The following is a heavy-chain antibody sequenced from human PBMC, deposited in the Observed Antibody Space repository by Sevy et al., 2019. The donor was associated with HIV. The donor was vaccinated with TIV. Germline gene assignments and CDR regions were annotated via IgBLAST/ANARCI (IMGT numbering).Heavy chain of an antibody. CDR1: GFSLTTTGVG. Sequence: SGPTLVKPTQTLTLTCTFSGFSLTTTGVGVGWVRQPPGKALEWLALIYWDDDKRYSPSLKSRLTITKDTSKNQVVLTMTNMDPVDTATYYCAHRGSHYYDSSNPEYGMDVWGQGTTVTVSS. V-gene: IGHV2-5*02. CDR2: IYWDDDK. D-gene: IGHD3-22*01. J-gene: IGHJ6*02. CDR3: AHRGSHYYDSSNPEYGMDV.